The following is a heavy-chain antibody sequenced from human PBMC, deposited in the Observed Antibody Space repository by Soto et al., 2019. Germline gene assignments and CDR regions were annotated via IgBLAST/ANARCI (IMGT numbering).Heavy chain of an antibody. CDR3: ARDHHIAAAVNWFDA. J-gene: IGHJ5*02. D-gene: IGHD6-13*01. V-gene: IGHV1-2*04. Sequence: AVKVSCKASGYTFTVYYRHGVRQSPLQWLDGMGCINSISGGTNYAQKFQGWVTMPRDTSISTAYMELSRLRSDDTAVYYCARDHHIAAAVNWFDASGQGTLLTV. CDR2: INSISGGT. CDR1: GYTFTVYY.